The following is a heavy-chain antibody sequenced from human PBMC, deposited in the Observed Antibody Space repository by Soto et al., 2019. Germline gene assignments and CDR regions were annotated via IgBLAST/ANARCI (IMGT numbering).Heavy chain of an antibody. J-gene: IGHJ6*03. V-gene: IGHV3-33*01. Sequence: GGSLRLSCAASGFTFSSYGMHWVRQAPGKGLEWVAVIWYDGSNKYYADSVKGRFTISRDNSKNTLYLQMNSLRAEDTAVYYCARGVRTTVTTRVHYYYYYMDVWGKGTTVTVSS. CDR1: GFTFSSYG. CDR2: IWYDGSNK. CDR3: ARGVRTTVTTRVHYYYYYMDV. D-gene: IGHD4-17*01.